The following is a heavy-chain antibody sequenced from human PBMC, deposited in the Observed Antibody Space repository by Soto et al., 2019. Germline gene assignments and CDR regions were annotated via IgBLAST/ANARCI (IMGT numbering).Heavy chain of an antibody. CDR2: IVPIFGTA. CDR3: ARDPADYDILTGYYYYGMDV. J-gene: IGHJ6*02. Sequence: SVKVSCKASGGTFSSYAISWVRQAPGQGLEWMGGIVPIFGTANYAQKFQGRVTITADESTSTAYMELSSLRSEDTAVYYCARDPADYDILTGYYYYGMDVWGQGTTVTVSS. D-gene: IGHD3-9*01. CDR1: GGTFSSYA. V-gene: IGHV1-69*13.